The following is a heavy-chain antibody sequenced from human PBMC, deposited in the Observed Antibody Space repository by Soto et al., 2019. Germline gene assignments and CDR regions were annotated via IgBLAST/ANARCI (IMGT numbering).Heavy chain of an antibody. Sequence: SETLSLTCTVSGGSFSSGDYYWSWIRQPPGKGLEWIGYIYYSGNTHYKPSLQSRVTISVDTSKNQFSLKMRSVTVADTAVYYCASYGFRPLDYYFGIDAWGQGSTVTVSS. D-gene: IGHD3-10*01. CDR2: IYYSGNT. J-gene: IGHJ6*02. V-gene: IGHV4-30-4*01. CDR1: GGSFSSGDYY. CDR3: ASYGFRPLDYYFGIDA.